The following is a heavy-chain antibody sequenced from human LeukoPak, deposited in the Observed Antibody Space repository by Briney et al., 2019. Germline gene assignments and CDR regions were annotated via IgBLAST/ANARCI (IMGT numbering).Heavy chain of an antibody. V-gene: IGHV4-59*08. CDR3: ARRVGGGNYYSDY. Sequence: SETLSLTCTVSGGSISSYYWSWIRQPPGKGLEWIGYIYYSGSTNYNPSLKSRVTISVDTSKNQFSLKLSSVTAADTAVYYCARRVGGGNYYSDYWGQGTLVTVSS. D-gene: IGHD3-16*01. J-gene: IGHJ4*02. CDR1: GGSISSYY. CDR2: IYYSGST.